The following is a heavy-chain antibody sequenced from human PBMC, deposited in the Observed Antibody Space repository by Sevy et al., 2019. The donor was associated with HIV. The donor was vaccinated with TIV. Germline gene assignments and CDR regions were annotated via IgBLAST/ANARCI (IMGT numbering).Heavy chain of an antibody. CDR1: GFTVSSYG. Sequence: GGCLRLSCAASGFTVSSYGMSWVRQAPGKGLKWVSGFSGSGSSAYYADSVKGRFTISRDISKNTLNLQMNSLRVEDTTVYFCAKDRSTHIPSAGTLDYWGQGTLVTVSS. CDR2: FSGSGSSA. D-gene: IGHD6-13*01. CDR3: AKDRSTHIPSAGTLDY. V-gene: IGHV3-23*01. J-gene: IGHJ4*02.